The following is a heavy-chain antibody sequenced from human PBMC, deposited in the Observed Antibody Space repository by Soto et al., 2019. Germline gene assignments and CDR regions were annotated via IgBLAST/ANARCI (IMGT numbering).Heavy chain of an antibody. CDR3: ARFASGKSAST. D-gene: IGHD5-12*01. J-gene: IGHJ5*02. CDR1: GFTFSDYW. Sequence: EVQVVESGGGLVQPGGSLRLSCTGSGFTFSDYWMSWARQAPGKGLERVANIKYDGSEEYYVDSVRGRFTISRDNAMNSLHLQMNSLRADDTAVYYCARFASGKSASTWGQGTLVTVSS. V-gene: IGHV3-7*05. CDR2: IKYDGSEE.